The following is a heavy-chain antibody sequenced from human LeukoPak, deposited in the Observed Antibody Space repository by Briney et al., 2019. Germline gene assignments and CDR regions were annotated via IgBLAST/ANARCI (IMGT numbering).Heavy chain of an antibody. D-gene: IGHD6-6*01. V-gene: IGHV1-69*05. CDR3: ARAVTWYSSSSPFDY. CDR2: IIPIFGTA. Sequence: SVKVSCKASGGTFSSYAISWVRQAPGQGLEWMEGIIPIFGTANYAQKFHGRVTITTDESTSTAYMELSSLRSEDTAVYYCARAVTWYSSSSPFDYWGQGTLVTVSS. CDR1: GGTFSSYA. J-gene: IGHJ4*02.